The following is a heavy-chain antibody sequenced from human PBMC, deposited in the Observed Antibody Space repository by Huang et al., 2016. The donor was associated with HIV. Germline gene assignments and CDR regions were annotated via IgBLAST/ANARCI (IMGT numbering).Heavy chain of an antibody. CDR3: ARGEYGSGWWGYYYFNMDV. Sequence: QVQLVQSGAEVKKPGASVKVSCKASGYTFTGYYMQWVRQAPGQGLGWRGWINPNSGGTNYAQKFQGRVTMTRDTSISTAYMEVTRLRSDDTAVYYCARGEYGSGWWGYYYFNMDVWGQGTTVTVSS. CDR2: INPNSGGT. D-gene: IGHD6-19*01. V-gene: IGHV1-2*02. J-gene: IGHJ6*02. CDR1: GYTFTGYY.